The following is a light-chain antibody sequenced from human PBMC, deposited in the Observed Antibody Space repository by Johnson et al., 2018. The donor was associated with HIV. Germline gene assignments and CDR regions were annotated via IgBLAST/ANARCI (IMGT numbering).Light chain of an antibody. CDR3: GTWDSSLSAGKV. J-gene: IGLJ1*01. V-gene: IGLV1-51*02. CDR2: ENN. CDR1: SSNIGNNY. Sequence: QSVLTQPPSVSAAPGQKVTISCSGSSSNIGNNYVSWYQHLPGRAPKLLIYENNKRPSGIPDRFSGSKSGTSATLGITGLQTGDEADYYCGTWDSSLSAGKVFGTGTKVTVL.